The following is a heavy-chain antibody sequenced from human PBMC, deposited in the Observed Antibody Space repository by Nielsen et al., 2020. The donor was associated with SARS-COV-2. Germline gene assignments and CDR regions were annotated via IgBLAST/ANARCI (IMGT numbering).Heavy chain of an antibody. CDR1: GFTFGDYA. V-gene: IGHV3-49*04. CDR3: TRALDYYGMDV. CDR2: IRSKAYGGTT. Sequence: GRSLRLSCTASGFTFGDYAMSWVRQAPGKGLEWVGFIRSKAYGGTTEYAASVKGRFTISRDDSKSIAYLQMNSLKTEDTAVYYCTRALDYYGMDVWGQGTTVTVSS. J-gene: IGHJ6*02.